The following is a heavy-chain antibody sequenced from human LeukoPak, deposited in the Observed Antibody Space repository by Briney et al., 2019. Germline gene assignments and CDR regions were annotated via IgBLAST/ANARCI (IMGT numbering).Heavy chain of an antibody. CDR3: AKATVREIFGVVIPYYFDY. CDR2: ISWNSGSI. V-gene: IGHV3-9*03. CDR1: GFTFDDYA. J-gene: IGHJ4*02. D-gene: IGHD3-3*01. Sequence: GGSLRLSCAASGFTFDDYAMHWVRQAPGKGLEWVSGISWNSGSIGYADSVKGRFTISRDNAKNSLYLQMNSLRAEDMALYYCAKATVREIFGVVIPYYFDYWGQGTLVTVSS.